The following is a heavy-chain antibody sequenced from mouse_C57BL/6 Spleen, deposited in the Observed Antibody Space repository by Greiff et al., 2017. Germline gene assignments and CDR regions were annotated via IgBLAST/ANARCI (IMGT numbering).Heavy chain of an antibody. CDR1: GYAFSSYW. CDR3: ARSPYYYGSSSYYAMDY. V-gene: IGHV1-80*01. CDR2: IYPGDGDT. J-gene: IGHJ4*01. Sequence: QMQLKESGAELVKPGASVKISCKASGYAFSSYWMNWVKQRPGKGLEWIGQIYPGDGDTNYNGKFKGKATLTADKSSSTAYMQLSSLTSEDSAVYFCARSPYYYGSSSYYAMDYWGQGTSVTVSS. D-gene: IGHD1-1*01.